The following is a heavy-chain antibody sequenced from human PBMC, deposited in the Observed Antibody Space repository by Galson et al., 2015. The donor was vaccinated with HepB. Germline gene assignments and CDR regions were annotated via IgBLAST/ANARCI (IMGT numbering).Heavy chain of an antibody. V-gene: IGHV3-23*01. CDR1: GFTFSSYA. Sequence: SLRLSCAASGFTFSSYAMSWVRQAPGKGLEWVTAISSSGGSTYYADSVKGRFTISRDNSKNTLYLQMNSLRAEDTAVYYCAKASGYDFWSGYHDDAFDIWGQGTMVTVSS. J-gene: IGHJ3*02. CDR3: AKASGYDFWSGYHDDAFDI. CDR2: ISSSGGST. D-gene: IGHD3-3*01.